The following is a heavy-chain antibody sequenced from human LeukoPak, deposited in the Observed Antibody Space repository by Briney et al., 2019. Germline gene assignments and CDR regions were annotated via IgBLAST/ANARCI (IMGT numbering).Heavy chain of an antibody. J-gene: IGHJ5*02. CDR3: ARTPGIAVAATGWFDP. D-gene: IGHD6-19*01. Sequence: GGSLRLSCVGSGFSFNSYAMHWVRQAPGKGLGWVAVISYDGNNKYYADSVKGRFTISRDDSTNTLYLQMNSLRSEDTAVYYCARTPGIAVAATGWFDPWGQGTLVTVSS. CDR1: GFSFNSYA. CDR2: ISYDGNNK. V-gene: IGHV3-30-3*01.